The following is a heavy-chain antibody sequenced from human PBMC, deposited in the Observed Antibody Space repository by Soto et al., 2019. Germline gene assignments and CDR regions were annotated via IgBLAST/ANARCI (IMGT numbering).Heavy chain of an antibody. CDR3: AREGGSLNWFDP. CDR1: GFTFSSYS. V-gene: IGHV3-48*02. D-gene: IGHD1-26*01. J-gene: IGHJ5*02. CDR2: ISSSTSTI. Sequence: EVQLVESGGGLVQPGGSLRLSCAASGFTFSSYSMNWVRQAPGKGLAWVSYISSSTSTIYYSDSVKGRFTISRDNAKNSLYLQRNSLRDEDTAVYYCAREGGSLNWFDPWGQGTLVTVSS.